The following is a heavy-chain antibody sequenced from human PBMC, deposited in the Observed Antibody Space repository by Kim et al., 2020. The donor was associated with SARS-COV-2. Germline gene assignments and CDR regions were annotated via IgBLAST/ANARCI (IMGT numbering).Heavy chain of an antibody. CDR2: IYYSGST. CDR3: ARCTYDFWSGYVRVDP. D-gene: IGHD3-3*01. J-gene: IGHJ5*02. CDR1: GGSISSYY. Sequence: SETLSLTCTVSGGSISSYYWSWIRQPPGKGLEWIGYIYYSGSTNYNPSLKSRVTISVDTSKNQFSLKLSSVTAADTAVYYCARCTYDFWSGYVRVDPWGQGTLVTVSS. V-gene: IGHV4-59*01.